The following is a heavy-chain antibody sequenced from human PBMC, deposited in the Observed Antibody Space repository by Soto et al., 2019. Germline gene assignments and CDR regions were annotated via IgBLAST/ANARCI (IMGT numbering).Heavy chain of an antibody. CDR1: GGSFSGYY. J-gene: IGHJ5*02. Sequence: PSETLSLTCAVYGGSFSGYYWSWIRQPPGKGLEWIGEINHSGSTNYNPPLKSRVTISVDTSKNQFSLKLSSVTAADTAVYYCARAVSGYSYGYRRWFDPWGQGTLVTVSA. V-gene: IGHV4-34*01. CDR2: INHSGST. CDR3: ARAVSGYSYGYRRWFDP. D-gene: IGHD5-18*01.